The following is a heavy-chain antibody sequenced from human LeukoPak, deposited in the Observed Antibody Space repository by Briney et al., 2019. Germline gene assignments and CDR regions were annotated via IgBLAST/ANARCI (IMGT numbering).Heavy chain of an antibody. CDR2: MRYDGSNK. CDR3: AKESTAYSSGWDPALDY. J-gene: IGHJ4*02. V-gene: IGHV3-30*02. D-gene: IGHD6-19*01. Sequence: RGSPRLSCAASGFTFSNYGMHWVRQAPGEGLEWMAFMRYDGSNKYYADSVKGRFTISRDNSKNTLYLQMNSLRAEDTAVYYCAKESTAYSSGWDPALDYWGQGTLVTVSS. CDR1: GFTFSNYG.